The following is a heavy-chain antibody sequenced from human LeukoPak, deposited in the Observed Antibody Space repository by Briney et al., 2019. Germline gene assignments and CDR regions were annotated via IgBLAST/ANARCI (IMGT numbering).Heavy chain of an antibody. CDR1: GVSVSSTNYY. CDR2: SYTTGSP. V-gene: IGHV4-61*02. CDR3: ARDRGITTARGVPSWFDP. D-gene: IGHD3-10*01. Sequence: SETLSLTCTVSGVSVSSTNYYWTWIRQPAGKGLEWIGRSYTTGSPSYSPSLKSRATISVDTSTNQFSLKLTSVSAADTAVYYCARDRGITTARGVPSWFDPWGQGILVTVSS. J-gene: IGHJ5*02.